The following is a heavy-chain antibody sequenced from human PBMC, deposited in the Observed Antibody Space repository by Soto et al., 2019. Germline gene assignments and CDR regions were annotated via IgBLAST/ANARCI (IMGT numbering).Heavy chain of an antibody. J-gene: IGHJ4*02. Sequence: EVQVVESGGGLVQPGGSLRLSCAASGFTISDHFIDWVRQAPGKGLEWVGRTKNIGSNYATEYAASVKGRFTISRDDSRNSVYLYMNRLKSEDTAVYFCARGGNEYRYWGQGTLVTVSS. CDR2: TKNIGSNYAT. CDR3: ARGGNEYRY. V-gene: IGHV3-72*01. CDR1: GFTISDHF. D-gene: IGHD5-12*01.